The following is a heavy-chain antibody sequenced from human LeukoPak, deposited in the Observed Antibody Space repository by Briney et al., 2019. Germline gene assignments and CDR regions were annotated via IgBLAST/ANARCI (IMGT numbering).Heavy chain of an antibody. D-gene: IGHD2-2*01. CDR1: GYTFTSYD. V-gene: IGHV1-8*01. J-gene: IGHJ6*03. CDR3: ARGGRKRVPAATTTDYYYYMDV. Sequence: ASVKVSCKASGYTFTSYDINWVRQATGQGLEWMGWMNPNSGNTGYAQEFQGRVTMTRNTSISTAYMELSSLRSEDTAVYYCARGGRKRVPAATTTDYYYYMDVWGKGTTVTVSS. CDR2: MNPNSGNT.